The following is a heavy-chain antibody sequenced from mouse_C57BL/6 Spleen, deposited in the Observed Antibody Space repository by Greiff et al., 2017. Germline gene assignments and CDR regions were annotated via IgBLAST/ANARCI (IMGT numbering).Heavy chain of an antibody. V-gene: IGHV1-55*01. D-gene: IGHD1-1*01. CDR2: IYPGSGST. CDR3: ARLGDYGSSWAY. J-gene: IGHJ3*01. CDR1: GYTFTSYW. Sequence: VQLQQSGAELVKPGASVKMSCKASGYTFTSYWITWVKQRPGQGLEWIGDIYPGSGSTNYNEKFKSKATLTVDTSSSTAYMQLSSLTSEDSAVYYCARLGDYGSSWAYWGQGTLVTVSA.